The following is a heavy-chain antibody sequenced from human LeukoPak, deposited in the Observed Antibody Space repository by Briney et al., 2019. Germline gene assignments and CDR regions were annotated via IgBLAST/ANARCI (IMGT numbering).Heavy chain of an antibody. CDR1: GFTFSNYW. Sequence: GGSLRLSCEGSGFTFSNYWMTWVRQAPEKGLEWVANIKPSGSEKHYADSVEGRFTISRDNAKNSLYLQMNSLRAEDTAVYYCARVVSYYYYYMDVWGKGTTVTVSS. CDR3: ARVVSYYYYYMDV. J-gene: IGHJ6*03. V-gene: IGHV3-7*04. D-gene: IGHD2-2*01. CDR2: IKPSGSEK.